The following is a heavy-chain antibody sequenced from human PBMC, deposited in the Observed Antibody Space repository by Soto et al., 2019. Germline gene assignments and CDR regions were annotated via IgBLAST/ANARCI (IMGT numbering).Heavy chain of an antibody. J-gene: IGHJ4*02. Sequence: PGGSLRLSCAASGFTFSSNWMSWVRQAPGKGLEWVANIKQDGSEKYYVDSVEGRFTISRDNAKNTLFLQMNSLRPEDTAVYYCAKDHDLAAAGYYFDYWGQGTLVTVSS. V-gene: IGHV3-7*01. CDR2: IKQDGSEK. CDR1: GFTFSSNW. CDR3: AKDHDLAAAGYYFDY. D-gene: IGHD6-13*01.